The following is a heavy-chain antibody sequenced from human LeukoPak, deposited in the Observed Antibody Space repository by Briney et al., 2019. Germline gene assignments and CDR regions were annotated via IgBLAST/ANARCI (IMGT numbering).Heavy chain of an antibody. Sequence: SETLSLTCAVYGGSFSGYYWSWIRQPPGKGLEWIGEINHSGSTNYNPSLKSRVTISVDTSKNQFSLKLSSVTAADTAVYYCARESNFWSGYHNSEYYFDYWGQGTLVSVSS. CDR2: INHSGST. D-gene: IGHD3-3*01. V-gene: IGHV4-34*01. J-gene: IGHJ4*02. CDR1: GGSFSGYY. CDR3: ARESNFWSGYHNSEYYFDY.